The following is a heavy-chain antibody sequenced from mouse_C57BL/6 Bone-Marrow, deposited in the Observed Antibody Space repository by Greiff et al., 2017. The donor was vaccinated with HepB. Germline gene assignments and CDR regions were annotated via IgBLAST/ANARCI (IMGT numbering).Heavy chain of an antibody. J-gene: IGHJ3*01. D-gene: IGHD2-1*01. Sequence: VQLQQSGPGLVQPSQSLSITCTVSGFSLTSYGVHWVRQSPGKGLEWLGVIWSGGSTDYNAAFISRLSISKDNSKSQVFFKMNSLQADDTAIYYCARNWDLYGNYGLVDYWGQGTLVTVSA. V-gene: IGHV2-2*01. CDR3: ARNWDLYGNYGLVDY. CDR1: GFSLTSYG. CDR2: IWSGGST.